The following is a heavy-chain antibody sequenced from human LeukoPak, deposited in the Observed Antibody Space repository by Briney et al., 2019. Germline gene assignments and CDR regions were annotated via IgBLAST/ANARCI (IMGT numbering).Heavy chain of an antibody. V-gene: IGHV4-30-2*01. CDR1: GGSISSGGYY. Sequence: SQTLSLTCTVSGGSISSGGYYWSWIRQPPGKGLEWIGEINHSGSTNYNPSLKSRVTISVDTSKNQFSLKLSSVTAADTAVYYCARMGTAGNWFDPWGQGTLVTVSS. CDR3: ARMGTAGNWFDP. CDR2: INHSGST. D-gene: IGHD1-1*01. J-gene: IGHJ5*02.